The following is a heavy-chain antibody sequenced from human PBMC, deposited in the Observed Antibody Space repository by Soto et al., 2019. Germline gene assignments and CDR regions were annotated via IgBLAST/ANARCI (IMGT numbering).Heavy chain of an antibody. CDR2: IDPSDSYT. V-gene: IGHV5-10-1*01. CDR1: GYSFTSYW. Sequence: GESLKISCKGSGYSFTSYWISWVRQMPGKGLEWMGRIDPSDSYTNYSPSFQGHVTISADKSISTAYLQWSSLKASDTAMYYCARHTGYCSSTSCYSYYYGMDVWGQATTVTVSS. D-gene: IGHD2-2*01. J-gene: IGHJ6*02. CDR3: ARHTGYCSSTSCYSYYYGMDV.